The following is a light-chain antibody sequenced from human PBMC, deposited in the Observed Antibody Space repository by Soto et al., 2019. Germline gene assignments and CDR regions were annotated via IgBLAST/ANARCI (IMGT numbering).Light chain of an antibody. CDR1: SFNIGSNT. V-gene: IGLV1-44*01. J-gene: IGLJ2*01. Sequence: QSVLTQPPSASGTPGQRVTISCSGSSFNIGSNTVNWYQQLPGTAPKLLIYSNNQRPSGVPDRFSGSKSGTSASLAISGLQSEDEADYYCAAWVDSLNGPVFGGGTKVTVL. CDR3: AAWVDSLNGPV. CDR2: SNN.